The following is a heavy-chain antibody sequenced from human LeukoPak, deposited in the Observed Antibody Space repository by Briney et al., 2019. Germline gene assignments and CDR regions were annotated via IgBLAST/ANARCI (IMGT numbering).Heavy chain of an antibody. CDR2: INHSGST. Sequence: SETLSLTCAVYGGSFSGYYWSWIRQPPGKGLEWIGEINHSGSTNYNPSLKSRVTISVDTSKNQFSLKLSSVTAADTAVYYCARHFGPAAADRDYWGQGTLVTVSS. V-gene: IGHV4-34*01. CDR3: ARHFGPAAADRDY. CDR1: GGSFSGYY. D-gene: IGHD6-13*01. J-gene: IGHJ4*02.